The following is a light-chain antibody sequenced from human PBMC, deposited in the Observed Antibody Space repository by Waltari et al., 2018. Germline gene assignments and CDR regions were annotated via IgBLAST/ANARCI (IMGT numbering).Light chain of an antibody. J-gene: IGLJ3*02. V-gene: IGLV2-14*01. CDR2: VVS. CDR1: SSDIGGYKY. Sequence: QSALTQPASVSGSPGQSITISCTGTSSDIGGYKYVSWYQQHPGKAPKLMIYVVSKRPSGVSIRFSGSKSGSTASLTISGLQSEDEADYYCSSYMNSSLVFGAGTKVTVL. CDR3: SSYMNSSLV.